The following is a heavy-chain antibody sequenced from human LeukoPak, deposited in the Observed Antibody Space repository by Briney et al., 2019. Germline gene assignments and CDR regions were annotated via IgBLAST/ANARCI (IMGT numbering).Heavy chain of an antibody. D-gene: IGHD2-15*01. CDR2: IYFSGST. V-gene: IGHV4-39*01. Sequence: SETLSLTCTVSGGSISSNIYYWAWIRQPPGKGLEWIGTIYFSGSTYYNPSLKSRVTISVDTSKNQFSLKLTSVTAAYTAVYYCARLRYCSGGSCHHDYWGQGTLVTVSS. CDR3: ARLRYCSGGSCHHDY. J-gene: IGHJ4*02. CDR1: GGSISSNIYY.